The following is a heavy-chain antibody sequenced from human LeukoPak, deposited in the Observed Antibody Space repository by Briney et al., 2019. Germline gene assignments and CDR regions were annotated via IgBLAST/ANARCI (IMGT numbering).Heavy chain of an antibody. CDR3: ARDHRSSSPDYYFDY. CDR1: GFTFSSYS. V-gene: IGHV3-48*04. J-gene: IGHJ4*02. CDR2: ISTGSSTI. D-gene: IGHD6-6*01. Sequence: SGGSLRLSCAACGFTFSSYSMNWVRQAPGKGLEWVSYISTGSSTIYYADSVKGRFTISRDNAKNSLYLQVSSLRAEDTAVYYCARDHRSSSPDYYFDYWGQGTLVTVSS.